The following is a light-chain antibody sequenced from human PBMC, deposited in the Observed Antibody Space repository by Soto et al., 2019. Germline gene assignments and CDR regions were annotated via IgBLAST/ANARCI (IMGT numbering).Light chain of an antibody. J-gene: IGKJ1*01. V-gene: IGKV1-5*03. Sequence: DIQMTQSPSTLSASVGDRVTITCRASQSISSWLAWYQQKPGKAPKLLIDKASSLESGVPSRFSGSGSGTEFTLTISSLQPDDFATYYCQHSETFGQGTKVEIK. CDR2: KAS. CDR3: QHSET. CDR1: QSISSW.